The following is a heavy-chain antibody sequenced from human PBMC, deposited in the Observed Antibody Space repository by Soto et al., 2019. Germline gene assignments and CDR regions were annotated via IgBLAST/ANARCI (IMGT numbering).Heavy chain of an antibody. V-gene: IGHV3-30-3*01. CDR1: GFIFSDYA. J-gene: IGHJ1*01. CDR2: ISPDGGNQ. CDR3: ARENSRIAPRLFQH. Sequence: RRLSCVASGFIFSDYAMHWARQAPGKGLVWVALISPDGGNQYYSESAKGRFTISRDNSKNTLYLQMNDLRPDDTALYYCARENSRIAPRLFQHWGHGSLVTVSS. D-gene: IGHD6-6*01.